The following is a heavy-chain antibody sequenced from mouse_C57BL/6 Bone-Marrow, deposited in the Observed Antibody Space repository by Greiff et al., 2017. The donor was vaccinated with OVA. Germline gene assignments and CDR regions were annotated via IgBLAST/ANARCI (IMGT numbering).Heavy chain of an antibody. Sequence: EVKLMESGAELVRPGASVKLSCTASGFNIKDDYMHWVKQRPEQGLEWIGWIDPENGDTEYASKFQGKATITADTSSNTAYLQLSSLTSEDTAVYYCTKEGGFAYWGQGTLVTVSA. V-gene: IGHV14-4*01. J-gene: IGHJ3*01. CDR2: IDPENGDT. CDR1: GFNIKDDY. CDR3: TKEGGFAY.